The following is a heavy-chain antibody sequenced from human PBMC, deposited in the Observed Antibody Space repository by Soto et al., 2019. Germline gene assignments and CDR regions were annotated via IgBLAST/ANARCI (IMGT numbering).Heavy chain of an antibody. D-gene: IGHD5-12*01. CDR2: IIPIFGTA. V-gene: IGHV1-69*01. CDR1: GGTFSSYA. J-gene: IGHJ4*02. Sequence: QVQLVQSGAEVKKPGSSVKVSCKASGGTFSSYAISWVRQAPGQGLEWMGGIIPIFGTANYAQKFQGRVTITADESTSKAYMELSSLRSEDTAVYYCANERGYSGYDPPYYFDYWGQGTLVTVSS. CDR3: ANERGYSGYDPPYYFDY.